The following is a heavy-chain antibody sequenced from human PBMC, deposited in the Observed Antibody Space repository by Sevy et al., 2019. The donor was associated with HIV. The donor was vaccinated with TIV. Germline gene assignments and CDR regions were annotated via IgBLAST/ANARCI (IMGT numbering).Heavy chain of an antibody. CDR2: MNQDGTEK. D-gene: IGHD5-18*01. V-gene: IGHV3-7*01. Sequence: GGSLRLSCAASGXXFSSYWMTWVRXAPGKGLEWVATMNQDGTEKDYVDSVKGRFTISRDNTKTSLFLQMNSLSAEDTAVYYCVREGLGGYSXXXDXWXQGTLVTVSS. CDR1: GXXFSSYW. J-gene: IGHJ4*02. CDR3: VREGLGGYSXXXDX.